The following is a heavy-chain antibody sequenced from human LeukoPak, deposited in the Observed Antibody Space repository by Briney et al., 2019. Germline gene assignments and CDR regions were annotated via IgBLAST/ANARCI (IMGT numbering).Heavy chain of an antibody. Sequence: GGSLRLSCVASGFSFSSYGMHWVRQAPGKGLEWVAGILYDGVNRYYANSVKGRFTVSGDTSENTLYLQMSSLRAEDTAVYYCARAADTHFYGQTCGQGALVTVSS. J-gene: IGHJ5*01. D-gene: IGHD2/OR15-2a*01. CDR1: GFSFSSYG. V-gene: IGHV3-33*05. CDR3: ARAADTHFYGQT. CDR2: ILYDGVNR.